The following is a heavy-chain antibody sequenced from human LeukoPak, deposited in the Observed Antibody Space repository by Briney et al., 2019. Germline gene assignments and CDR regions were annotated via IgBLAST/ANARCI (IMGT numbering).Heavy chain of an antibody. Sequence: GGSLRLSCAASGLTLSNYWMHWVRQAPGKGLVWVSRMNSDGSGTSYADSVKGRFTISRDNAKNSLYLQMNSLRAEDTAVYYCARDEDQLDYWGQGTLVTVSP. CDR1: GLTLSNYW. CDR2: MNSDGSGT. V-gene: IGHV3-74*01. J-gene: IGHJ4*02. CDR3: ARDEDQLDY.